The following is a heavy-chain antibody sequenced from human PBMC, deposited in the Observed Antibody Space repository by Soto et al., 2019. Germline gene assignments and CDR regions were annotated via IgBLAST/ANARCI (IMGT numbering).Heavy chain of an antibody. CDR3: ARANYDFWLGFDP. CDR1: GFTFSSYT. V-gene: IGHV3-30-3*01. Sequence: GGSLRLSCAASGFTFSSYTMHWVRQAPGKGLEWVAVISYDGSNKYYADSVKGRFTISRDNSKNTLYLQMNSLRAEDTAVYYCARANYDFWLGFDPWGQGTLVTVSS. CDR2: ISYDGSNK. J-gene: IGHJ5*02. D-gene: IGHD3-3*01.